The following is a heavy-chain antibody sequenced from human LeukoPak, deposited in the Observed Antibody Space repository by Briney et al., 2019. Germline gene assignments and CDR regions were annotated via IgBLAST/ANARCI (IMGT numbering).Heavy chain of an antibody. J-gene: IGHJ4*02. CDR2: ISSSSSYI. V-gene: IGHV3-21*01. CDR1: GFTFSSYE. Sequence: SGGSLRLSCAASGFTFSSYEMNWVRQAPGKGLEWVSSISSSSSYIYYADSVKGRFTISRDNAKNSLYLQMNSLRAEDTAVYYCARAYGDYPDYWGQGTLVTVSS. CDR3: ARAYGDYPDY. D-gene: IGHD4-17*01.